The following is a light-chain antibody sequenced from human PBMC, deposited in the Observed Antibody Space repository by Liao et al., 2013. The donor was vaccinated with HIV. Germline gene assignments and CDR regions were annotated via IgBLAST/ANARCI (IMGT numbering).Light chain of an antibody. J-gene: IGLJ2*01. CDR2: YDS. Sequence: SYELTQPPSVSVAPGKTARITCGGNNIGSKSVHWYQQKPGQAPVLVIYYDSDRPSGIPERFSGSNSGNTATLTISRVEAGDEADYYCQVWDSSSSDRGVFGGGTKLTVL. CDR3: QVWDSSSSDRGV. CDR1: NIGSKS. V-gene: IGLV3-21*04.